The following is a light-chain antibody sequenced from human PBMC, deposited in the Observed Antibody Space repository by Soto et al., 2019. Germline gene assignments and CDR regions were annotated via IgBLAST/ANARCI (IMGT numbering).Light chain of an antibody. Sequence: IQMTQSHSTLSASVGDRVTITCRASQGIRTDLGWHQQSPGKAPKVLIVGASTLQSGVPSRFSGSGSGTDFTLTISSLQPEDSATYYCLQDFSYPRTFGQGTKVDIK. CDR2: GAS. CDR3: LQDFSYPRT. J-gene: IGKJ1*01. V-gene: IGKV1-6*01. CDR1: QGIRTD.